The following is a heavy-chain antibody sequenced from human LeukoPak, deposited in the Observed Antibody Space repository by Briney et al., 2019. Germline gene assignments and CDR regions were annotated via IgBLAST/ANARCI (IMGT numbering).Heavy chain of an antibody. CDR1: GGSISSSSYY. V-gene: IGHV4-61*02. CDR3: ARGAWNDVVVAFDI. Sequence: SETLSLTCTVSGGSISSSSYYWGWIRQPAGKGLERIGRIYTSGSTNYNPSLKSRVTMSVDTSKNQFSLKLSSVTAADTAVYYCARGAWNDVVVAFDIWGQGTMVTVSS. CDR2: IYTSGST. D-gene: IGHD1-1*01. J-gene: IGHJ3*02.